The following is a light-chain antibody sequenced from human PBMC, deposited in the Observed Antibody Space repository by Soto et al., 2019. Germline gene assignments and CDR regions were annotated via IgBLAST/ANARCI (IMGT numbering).Light chain of an antibody. CDR2: ATS. J-gene: IGKJ1*01. Sequence: EIVLTQSPGTLSLSPGERATLSCRASQSVSSKYLAWYQQRPGQAPRLLIYATSRRATGIPDRFSGRGSGTEYTLTISRLEPEHFAVFYCKQYATSPWTFGQATKVEFK. V-gene: IGKV3-20*01. CDR1: QSVSSKY. CDR3: KQYATSPWT.